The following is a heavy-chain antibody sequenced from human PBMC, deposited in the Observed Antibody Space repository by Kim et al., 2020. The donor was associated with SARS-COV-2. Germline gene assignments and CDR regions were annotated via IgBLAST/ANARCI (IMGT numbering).Heavy chain of an antibody. CDR2: IDWDDDK. V-gene: IGHV2-70*01. D-gene: IGHD3-10*01. CDR3: ARMDYGSGSYRGPYGMDV. CDR1: GFSLSTSGMC. J-gene: IGHJ6*02. Sequence: SGPTLVNPTQTLTLTCTFSGFSLSTSGMCVSWIRQPPGKALEWLALIDWDDDKYYSTSLKTRLTISKDTSKNQVVLTMTNMDPVDTATYYCARMDYGSGSYRGPYGMDVWGQGTTVTVSS.